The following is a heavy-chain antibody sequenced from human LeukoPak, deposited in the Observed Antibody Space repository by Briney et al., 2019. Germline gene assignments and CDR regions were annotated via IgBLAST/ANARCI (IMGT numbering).Heavy chain of an antibody. CDR1: GDTFSSYA. CDR3: ARTMNSGWDYYYYGMDV. Sequence: GASVKVSCKASGDTFSSYAISWVRQAPGQGLEWMGGIIPIFGTANYAQKFQGRVTITADESTSTAYMELSSLRSEDTAVYYCARTMNSGWDYYYYGMDVWGQGTTVTVSS. CDR2: IIPIFGTA. D-gene: IGHD6-19*01. V-gene: IGHV1-69*13. J-gene: IGHJ6*02.